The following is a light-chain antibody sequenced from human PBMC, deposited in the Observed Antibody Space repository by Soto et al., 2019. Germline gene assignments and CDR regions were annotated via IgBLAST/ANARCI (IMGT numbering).Light chain of an antibody. Sequence: QSALTQPASVSGSPGQSITISCTGTSNDVGGFNYVSWYQQYPGKAPKLMIYEVRNRPSGVPNRFSGSKSGNTASLTISGLQAEDEADYYCSSYTSISNVVFGGGTKLTVL. V-gene: IGLV2-14*01. CDR2: EVR. CDR3: SSYTSISNVV. CDR1: SNDVGGFNY. J-gene: IGLJ3*02.